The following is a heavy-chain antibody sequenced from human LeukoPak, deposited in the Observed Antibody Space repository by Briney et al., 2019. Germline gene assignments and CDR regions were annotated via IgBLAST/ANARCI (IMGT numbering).Heavy chain of an antibody. CDR1: GFTFSSYS. J-gene: IGHJ6*02. V-gene: IGHV3-7*03. D-gene: IGHD6-19*01. CDR2: IKPDGGEK. Sequence: GGSLRLSCAASGFTFSSYSMNWVRQAPGKGLEWVANIKPDGGEKYYVDSVKGRFTISRDNTKNSLYLQMNSLRAEDTAVYYCAKHSGWYDEHYYYGMDVWGQGTTVTVSS. CDR3: AKHSGWYDEHYYYGMDV.